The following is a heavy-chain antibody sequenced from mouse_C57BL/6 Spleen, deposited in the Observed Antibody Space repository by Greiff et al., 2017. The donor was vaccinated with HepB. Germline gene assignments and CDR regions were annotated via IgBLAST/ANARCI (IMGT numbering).Heavy chain of an antibody. CDR1: GYTFTSYW. V-gene: IGHV1-50*01. D-gene: IGHD2-4*01. Sequence: QVQLQQPGAELVKPGASVKLSCKASGYTFTSYWMQWVKQRPGQGLEWIGEIDPSDSYTNYNQKFKGKATLTVDTSSSTAYMQLSSLTSEDSAVYYCALYEYEVLSFAYWGQGTLVTVSA. CDR2: IDPSDSYT. CDR3: ALYEYEVLSFAY. J-gene: IGHJ3*01.